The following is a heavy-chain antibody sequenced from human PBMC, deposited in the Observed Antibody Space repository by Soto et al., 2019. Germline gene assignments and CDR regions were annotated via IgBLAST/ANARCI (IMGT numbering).Heavy chain of an antibody. Sequence: QLQLQQSGPGLVKPSETLSLTCTVSGVSIISSNDYYWGWVRQPPGRGLEWIATIYYNGASYYNSSLRSRLDISVDPPKNQFSLRVTSVTAADEAVYYCTRQRRVGWFDPWGQGTLVTVSS. J-gene: IGHJ5*02. CDR1: GVSIISSNDYY. D-gene: IGHD2-15*01. CDR2: IYYNGAS. CDR3: TRQRRVGWFDP. V-gene: IGHV4-39*01.